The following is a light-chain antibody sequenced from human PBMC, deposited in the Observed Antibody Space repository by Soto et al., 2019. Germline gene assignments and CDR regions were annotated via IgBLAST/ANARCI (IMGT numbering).Light chain of an antibody. J-gene: IGLJ3*02. V-gene: IGLV2-14*01. CDR2: EVS. Sequence: QSALTQPASVSGSPGQSITISCTGTSSDVGGYNYVSWYQQHPGKAPKLMIYEVSNRPSGVSNRFSGSKSGNTASLTISGLHADHDSDYYCSSYTSSRTPNGVFGAGTKLTVL. CDR3: SSYTSSRTPNGV. CDR1: SSDVGGYNY.